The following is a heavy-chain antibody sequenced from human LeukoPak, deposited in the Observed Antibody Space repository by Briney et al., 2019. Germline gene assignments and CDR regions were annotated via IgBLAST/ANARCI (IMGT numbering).Heavy chain of an antibody. V-gene: IGHV4-4*02. CDR2: IYHSGST. J-gene: IGHJ4*02. D-gene: IGHD3-10*01. CDR1: GGSISSSNW. CDR3: ANLYGSGSYYRSFDY. Sequence: PSETLSLTCAVSGGSISSSNWWSWVRQPPGKGLEWIGEIYHSGSTNYNPSLKSRVTISVDKSKNQFSLKLSSVTAADTAVYYCANLYGSGSYYRSFDYWGQGTLVTVSS.